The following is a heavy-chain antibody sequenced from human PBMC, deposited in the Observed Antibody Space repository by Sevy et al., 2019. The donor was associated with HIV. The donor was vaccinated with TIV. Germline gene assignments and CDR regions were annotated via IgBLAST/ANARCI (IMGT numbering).Heavy chain of an antibody. D-gene: IGHD2-15*01. CDR2: ISGSGGST. CDR3: AKGDRTFYGLDV. Sequence: GGSLRISCAASGFIFSTYTMTWVRQAPGKGLEWVSGISGSGGSTYYAYSLKGRFTIFRDNSKNTVYLQMNSLRAEDTAVYYCAKGDRTFYGLDVWGQGTTVTVSS. CDR1: GFIFSTYT. V-gene: IGHV3-23*01. J-gene: IGHJ6*02.